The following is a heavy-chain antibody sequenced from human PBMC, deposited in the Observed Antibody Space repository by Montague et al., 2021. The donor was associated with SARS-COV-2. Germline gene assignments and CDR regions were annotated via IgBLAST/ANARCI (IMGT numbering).Heavy chain of an antibody. D-gene: IGHD3-9*01. V-gene: IGHV4-34*01. Sequence: SETLSLTCAVYGGSFSGYYWSWIRQPPGKGLEWIGEINHSESTNYNPSLKSRVTMSVDTSKNQFSLNLSSVTAADTAVYYCARARAAYILTGYYFDYWGQGTLVTVSS. CDR3: ARARAAYILTGYYFDY. CDR2: INHSEST. J-gene: IGHJ4*02. CDR1: GGSFSGYY.